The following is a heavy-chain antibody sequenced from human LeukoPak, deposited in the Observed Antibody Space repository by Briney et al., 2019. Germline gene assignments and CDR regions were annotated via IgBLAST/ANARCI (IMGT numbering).Heavy chain of an antibody. J-gene: IGHJ4*02. CDR2: IYTSGST. D-gene: IGHD3-10*01. CDR1: GGSISSGSYY. V-gene: IGHV4-61*02. Sequence: SETLSLTCTVSGGSISSGSYYWSWIRQPAGKGLEWIGRIYTSGSTNYNPSLKSRVTISVDTSKNQFSLKLSSVTAADTAVYYCARAGFYYGSGSYILDYWGQGTLVTVSS. CDR3: ARAGFYYGSGSYILDY.